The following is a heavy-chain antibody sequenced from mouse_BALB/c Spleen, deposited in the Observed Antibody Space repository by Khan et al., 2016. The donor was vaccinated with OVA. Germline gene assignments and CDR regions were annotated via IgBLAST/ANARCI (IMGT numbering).Heavy chain of an antibody. Sequence: QIQLVQSGAELLRPGTSVKMSCKAGGYTFTNYLIGWVKQRPGHGLEWIGDIYPGVYYTNYNEKFKGKATLTADTSSSTVFMQLSSLTFEDSAIYYCARYPAWYVDVWGAGTTVTVSA. J-gene: IGHJ1*01. CDR1: GYTFTNYL. CDR3: ARYPAWYVDV. CDR2: IYPGVYYT. V-gene: IGHV1-63*02.